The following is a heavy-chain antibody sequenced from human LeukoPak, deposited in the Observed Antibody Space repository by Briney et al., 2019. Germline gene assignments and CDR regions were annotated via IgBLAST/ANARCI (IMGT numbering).Heavy chain of an antibody. CDR2: ISSSSSYI. V-gene: IGHV3-21*01. Sequence: PGGSLRLSCAASGFTFSSYAMSWVRQAPGKGLEWVSSISSSSSYIYYADSVKGRFTISRDNAKNSLYLQMNSLRAEDTAVYYCARDGQQLVRGWFDPWGQGTLVTVSS. CDR1: GFTFSSYA. CDR3: ARDGQQLVRGWFDP. J-gene: IGHJ5*02. D-gene: IGHD6-13*01.